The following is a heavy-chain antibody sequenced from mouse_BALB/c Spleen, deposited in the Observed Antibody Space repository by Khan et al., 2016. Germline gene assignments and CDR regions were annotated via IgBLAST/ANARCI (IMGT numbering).Heavy chain of an antibody. J-gene: IGHJ3*01. Sequence: EVQLQESGPGLVKPSQSLSLTCTVTGYSITSDYTWNWIRQFPGNKLEWMGYIAYSGSTNYNPSLKSRISITRDTSKNQFFLQLSSVTTEDTATYYCAERPYYTTGFAYWGQWTLATVSA. CDR2: IAYSGST. D-gene: IGHD2-12*01. CDR3: AERPYYTTGFAY. V-gene: IGHV3-2*02. CDR1: GYSITSDYT.